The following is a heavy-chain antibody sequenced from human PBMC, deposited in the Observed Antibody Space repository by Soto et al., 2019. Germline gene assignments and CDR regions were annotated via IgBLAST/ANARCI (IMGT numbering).Heavy chain of an antibody. CDR3: ARMNYYDTSGYPFDY. Sequence: SETLSLTCTVSGGPISSYYWSWIRQPPGKGLEWIGYIYFRGTTNYNPSLKSRVTMSADTSKNQFSLKLNSVTAADTAVYYCARMNYYDTSGYPFDYWGQGMMVTVSS. D-gene: IGHD3-22*01. CDR1: GGPISSYY. CDR2: IYFRGTT. J-gene: IGHJ4*02. V-gene: IGHV4-59*01.